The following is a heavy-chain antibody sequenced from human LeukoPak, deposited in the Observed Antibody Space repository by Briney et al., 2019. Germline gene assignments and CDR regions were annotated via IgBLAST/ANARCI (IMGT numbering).Heavy chain of an antibody. CDR2: IYRSGGT. CDR1: GASSTSGGHY. Sequence: SETLSLTCTVSGASSTSGGHYWSWIRQPPGKGLEWIGYIYRSGGTYYNPSLKSRVTISVDTSKNQFSLKLSSVTAADTAVYYCARQPDYYDSSGYLDYWGQGTLVTVSS. D-gene: IGHD3-22*01. CDR3: ARQPDYYDSSGYLDY. J-gene: IGHJ4*02. V-gene: IGHV4-30-2*03.